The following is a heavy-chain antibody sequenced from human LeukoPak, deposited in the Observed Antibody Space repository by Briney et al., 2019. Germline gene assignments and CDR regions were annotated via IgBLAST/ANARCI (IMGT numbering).Heavy chain of an antibody. J-gene: IGHJ1*01. V-gene: IGHV3-23*01. D-gene: IGHD6-13*01. CDR2: ISGSGGST. CDR1: GFTFSSYA. CDR3: AKSDESSSLAYFQH. Sequence: PGGSLRLSCAASGFTFSSYAMSWVRQAPGKGLEWVSAISGSGGSTYYADSVKGRLTISRDNSKNTLYLQMNSLRAEDTAVYYCAKSDESSSLAYFQHWGQGTLVTVSS.